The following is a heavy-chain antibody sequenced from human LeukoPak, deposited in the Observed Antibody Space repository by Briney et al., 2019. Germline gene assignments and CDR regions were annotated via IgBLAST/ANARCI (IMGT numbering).Heavy chain of an antibody. Sequence: GGSLRFSCVASGFSFSIFTMSWVRQGPGQGVEWVATINQDGSEKHFADSVKGRFTISRDNAMNSLFLQMVSLRVEDTAVSRCVRDGCVATTCATMGGFNHWAQGTLVTVSS. D-gene: IGHD1-26*01. V-gene: IGHV3-7*01. CDR2: INQDGSEK. CDR3: VRDGCVATTCATMGGFNH. J-gene: IGHJ1*01. CDR1: GFSFSIFT.